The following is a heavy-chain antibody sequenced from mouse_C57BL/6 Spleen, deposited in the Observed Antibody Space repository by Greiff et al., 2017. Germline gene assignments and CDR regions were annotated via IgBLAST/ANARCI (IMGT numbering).Heavy chain of an antibody. CDR3: SRYSYYALAY. CDR1: GYTFTDYN. V-gene: IGHV1-18*01. CDR2: INPNNGGT. Sequence: VQLQQSGPELVKPGASVKIPCKASGYTFTDYNMDWVKQSHGKSLEWIGDINPNNGGTNYNQKFKGKATLTVDKSSSTAYMELRSLTSEDSAVYYCSRYSYYALAYWGPGTSVSVSS. J-gene: IGHJ4*01.